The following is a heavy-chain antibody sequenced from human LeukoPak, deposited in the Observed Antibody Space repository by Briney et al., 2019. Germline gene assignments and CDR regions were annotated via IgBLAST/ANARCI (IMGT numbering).Heavy chain of an antibody. V-gene: IGHV4-4*07. Sequence: SETLSLTCTVSGGSISSYYWSWIRQPAGKGLEWIGRIYTSGSTNYNPSLKSRVTMSVDTSKNQFSLKLSSVTAADTAVYYCGAGYSYGLTFDYWGQGTLVTVSS. J-gene: IGHJ4*02. D-gene: IGHD5-18*01. CDR1: GGSISSYY. CDR3: GAGYSYGLTFDY. CDR2: IYTSGST.